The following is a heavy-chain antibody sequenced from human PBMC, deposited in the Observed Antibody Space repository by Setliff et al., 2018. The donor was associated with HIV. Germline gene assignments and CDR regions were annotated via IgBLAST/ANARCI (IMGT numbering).Heavy chain of an antibody. CDR1: GYTFTSYG. V-gene: IGHV1-18*01. Sequence: ASVKVSCKASGYTFTSYGISWVRQAPGQGLEWMGWISAYNGNTNYAQKLQGRVTMTTDTSTSTAYMELRSLRSDDTAVYYCARSRNSILTGYYPTADFDYWGQGTLVTVSS. CDR2: ISAYNGNT. D-gene: IGHD3-9*01. J-gene: IGHJ4*02. CDR3: ARSRNSILTGYYPTADFDY.